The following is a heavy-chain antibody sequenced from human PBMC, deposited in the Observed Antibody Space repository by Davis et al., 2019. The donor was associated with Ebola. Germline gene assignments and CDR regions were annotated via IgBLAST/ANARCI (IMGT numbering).Heavy chain of an antibody. CDR1: GGSISSYY. CDR2: IYYSGTT. Sequence: SETLSLTCTVSGGSISSYYWSWIRQPPGKGLEWIGYIYYSGTTNYNPSLKSRVTISVDTSKNQFSLKLSSVTAADTAVYYCARAPLESFDYWGQGSLVTVSS. V-gene: IGHV4-59*08. D-gene: IGHD2/OR15-2a*01. J-gene: IGHJ4*02. CDR3: ARAPLESFDY.